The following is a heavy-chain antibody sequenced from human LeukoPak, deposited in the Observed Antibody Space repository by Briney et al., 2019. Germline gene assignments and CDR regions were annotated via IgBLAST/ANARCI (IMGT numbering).Heavy chain of an antibody. CDR3: ARDPSATVTGAAFDI. D-gene: IGHD4-17*01. J-gene: IGHJ3*02. Sequence: ASVKVSCKASGYTFTSYYMHWVRQAPGQGLEWMGIINPSGGSTSYAQKFQGRVTMTRDMSTSTVYMELSSLRSEDTAVYNCARDPSATVTGAAFDIWGQGTMVTVSS. CDR2: INPSGGST. V-gene: IGHV1-46*01. CDR1: GYTFTSYY.